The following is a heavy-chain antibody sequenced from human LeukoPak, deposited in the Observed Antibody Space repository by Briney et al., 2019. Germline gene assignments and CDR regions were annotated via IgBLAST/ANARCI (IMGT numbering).Heavy chain of an antibody. V-gene: IGHV4-39*07. CDR1: GGSISSSTYY. J-gene: IGHJ4*02. D-gene: IGHD6-6*01. Sequence: TSETLSLTCIISGGSISSSTYYWGWIRQSPGKGLEWIGTIYYNGNTYYNPSLQSRVTVSVDTSTNQFSLNLFSVTAADTAVYYCARDPSPPRAVRPLYPDYWGQGTQVTVSS. CDR2: IYYNGNT. CDR3: ARDPSPPRAVRPLYPDY.